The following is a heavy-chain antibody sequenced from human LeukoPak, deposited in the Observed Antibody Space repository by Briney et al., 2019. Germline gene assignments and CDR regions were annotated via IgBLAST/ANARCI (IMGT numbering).Heavy chain of an antibody. CDR2: IIPIFGTA. Sequence: SVKVSCKASGGTFSSYAISWVRQAPGQGLEWMGGIIPIFGTANYAQKFQGRVTITTDESTSTAYMELSSLRSEDTAVYYCATERRAGVLRGAFDIWGQGTMVTVSS. J-gene: IGHJ3*02. V-gene: IGHV1-69*05. D-gene: IGHD3-3*01. CDR3: ATERRAGVLRGAFDI. CDR1: GGTFSSYA.